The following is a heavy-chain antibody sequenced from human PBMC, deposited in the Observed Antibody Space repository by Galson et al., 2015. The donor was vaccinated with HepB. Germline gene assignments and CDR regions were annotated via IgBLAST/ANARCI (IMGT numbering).Heavy chain of an antibody. Sequence: SLRLSCAASGFTFSSYAMSWVRQAPGKGLEWVSGIDRSSSSTYYADSVKGRFTISRDNSKDTLYLQMNSLRAEDTAVYYCAKLTTSWSPFDYWGQGTLVTVSS. V-gene: IGHV3-23*05. CDR2: IDRSSSST. CDR3: AKLTTSWSPFDY. CDR1: GFTFSSYA. J-gene: IGHJ4*02. D-gene: IGHD2-2*01.